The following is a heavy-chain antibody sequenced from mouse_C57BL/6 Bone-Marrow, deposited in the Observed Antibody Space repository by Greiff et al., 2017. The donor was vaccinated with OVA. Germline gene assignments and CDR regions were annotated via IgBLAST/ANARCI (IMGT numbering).Heavy chain of an antibody. D-gene: IGHD1-1*01. Sequence: VMLVESGPGLVQPSQSLSITCTVSGFSLTSYGVHWVRQSPGKGLEWLGVIWRGGSTDYNAAFMSRLSITKDNSKSQVFFKMNSLQADDTAIYYCAKSSLLLRYGMDYWGQGTSVTVSS. J-gene: IGHJ4*01. CDR3: AKSSLLLRYGMDY. CDR1: GFSLTSYG. V-gene: IGHV2-5*01. CDR2: IWRGGST.